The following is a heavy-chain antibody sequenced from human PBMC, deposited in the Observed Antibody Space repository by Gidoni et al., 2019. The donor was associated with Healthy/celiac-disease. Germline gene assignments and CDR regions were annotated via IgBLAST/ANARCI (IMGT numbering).Heavy chain of an antibody. CDR3: ARHKSSGHSGWYLGYYYYYGMDV. CDR2: IYYSGST. CDR1: GGSISSSSYY. J-gene: IGHJ6*02. Sequence: QLQLQESGPGLVKPSETLSLTCTVSGGSISSSSYYWGWIRQPPGKGLGWIGSIYYSGSTYYNPSLKSRVTISVDTSKNQFSLKLSSVTAADTAVYYCARHKSSGHSGWYLGYYYYYGMDVWGQGTTVTVSS. D-gene: IGHD6-19*01. V-gene: IGHV4-39*01.